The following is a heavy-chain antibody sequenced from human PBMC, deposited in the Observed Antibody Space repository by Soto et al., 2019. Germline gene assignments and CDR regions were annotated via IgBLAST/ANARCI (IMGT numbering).Heavy chain of an antibody. J-gene: IGHJ4*01. CDR1: GDTFTRYS. CDR3: ARSPGIAVADY. CDR2: INPSAGST. D-gene: IGHD6-19*01. V-gene: IGHV1-46*01. Sequence: ASXKVSCKASGDTFTRYSIHWMRLVPGQGLEWMGLINPSAGSTSNAQKFQGRVTMTRDTSASTAYMELSSLRSEDPAVYYCARSPGIAVADYWG.